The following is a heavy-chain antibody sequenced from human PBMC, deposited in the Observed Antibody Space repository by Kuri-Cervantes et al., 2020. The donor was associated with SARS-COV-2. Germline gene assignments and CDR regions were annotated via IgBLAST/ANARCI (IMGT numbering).Heavy chain of an antibody. J-gene: IGHJ3*02. CDR1: GFAFDDYA. Sequence: GGSLRLSCAASGFAFDDYAMHWVRQAPGKGLEWVSGISWNSGSIGYADSVKGRFTISRDNAKNSLYLQMNSLRAEDTAVYYCARAPSGPYSVAGHAFDIWGQGTMVTVSS. CDR2: ISWNSGSI. D-gene: IGHD6-19*01. V-gene: IGHV3-9*01. CDR3: ARAPSGPYSVAGHAFDI.